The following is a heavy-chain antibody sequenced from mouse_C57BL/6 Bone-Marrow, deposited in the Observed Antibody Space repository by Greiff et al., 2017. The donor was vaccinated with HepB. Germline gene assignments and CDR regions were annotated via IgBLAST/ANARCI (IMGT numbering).Heavy chain of an antibody. CDR2: IRYDGSN. CDR3: ARAYYSNYGWYFDV. CDR1: GYSITSGYY. D-gene: IGHD2-5*01. J-gene: IGHJ1*03. V-gene: IGHV3-6*01. Sequence: EVQRVESGPGLVKPSQSLSLTCSVTGYSITSGYYWNWIRQFPGNKLEWMGYIRYDGSNNYNPSLKNRISITRDTSKNQFFLKLNSVTTEDTATYYCARAYYSNYGWYFDVWGTGTTVTVSS.